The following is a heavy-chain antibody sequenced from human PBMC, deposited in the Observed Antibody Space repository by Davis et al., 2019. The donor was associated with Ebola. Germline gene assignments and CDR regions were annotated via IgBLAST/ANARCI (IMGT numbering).Heavy chain of an antibody. Sequence: MPSETLSLTCTVSGGSISSYYWSWIRQPPGKGLEWIGYIYYSGSTNYNPSLKSRVTISVDTSKNQFSLKLSSVTAADTAVYYCARDRPIPYYEYLWGTYFDHWGQGALVTVSS. CDR3: ARDRPIPYYEYLWGTYFDH. D-gene: IGHD3-16*01. CDR1: GGSISSYY. CDR2: IYYSGST. V-gene: IGHV4-59*01. J-gene: IGHJ4*02.